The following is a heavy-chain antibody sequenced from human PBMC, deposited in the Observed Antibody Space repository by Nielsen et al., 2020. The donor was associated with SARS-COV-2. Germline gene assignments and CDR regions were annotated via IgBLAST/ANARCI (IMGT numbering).Heavy chain of an antibody. J-gene: IGHJ6*02. V-gene: IGHV4-61*02. CDR3: ARLASVLRFLEWLSEDDYYYYGMDV. D-gene: IGHD3-3*01. Sequence: SETLSLTCTVSGGSISSGSYYWSWIRQPAGKGLEWIGRIYTSGSTNYNPSLKSRVTISVDTSKNQFSLKLSSVTAADTAVYYCARLASVLRFLEWLSEDDYYYYGMDVWGQGTTVTVSS. CDR2: IYTSGST. CDR1: GGSISSGSYY.